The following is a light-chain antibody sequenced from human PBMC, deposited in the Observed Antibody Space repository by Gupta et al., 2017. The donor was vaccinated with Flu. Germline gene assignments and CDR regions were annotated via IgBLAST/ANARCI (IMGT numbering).Light chain of an antibody. CDR2: DTS. CDR3: FRSCSDPFV. V-gene: IGLV7-46*01. J-gene: IGLJ1*01. CDR1: PGAVTSGHY. Sequence: QAVVTQAPSLPVSTGGTVTPISCPSPGAVTSGHYPYWFQQKPGQAPRTLIYDTSNRHSWTPARFSGSLLGGKGAMTLSGAQPEDEADYYCFRSCSDPFVFGPGTTVTVL.